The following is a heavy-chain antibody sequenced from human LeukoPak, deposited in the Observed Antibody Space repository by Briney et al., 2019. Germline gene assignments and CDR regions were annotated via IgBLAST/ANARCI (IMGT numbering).Heavy chain of an antibody. Sequence: PGGSLRLSCAASGFTFSSYAMHWVRQAPGKGLEWVAVISYDGSNKYYADSVKGRFTISRDNPKNTLYLQMNSLRAEDTAVYYCARDPDSSGPSYFDYWGQGTLVTVSS. D-gene: IGHD3-22*01. V-gene: IGHV3-30-3*01. CDR2: ISYDGSNK. J-gene: IGHJ4*02. CDR1: GFTFSSYA. CDR3: ARDPDSSGPSYFDY.